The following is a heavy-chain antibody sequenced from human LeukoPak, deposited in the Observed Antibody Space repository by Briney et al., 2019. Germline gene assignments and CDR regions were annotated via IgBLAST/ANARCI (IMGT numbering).Heavy chain of an antibody. CDR3: ARGIAVAGEDI. J-gene: IGHJ3*02. D-gene: IGHD6-19*01. Sequence: PSETLSLTCTVSGGSISSYYWSWIRQPPGKGLEWIGYIYYSGSTNYNPSLKSRVTISVDTSKNQFSLKLSSVTAADTAVYYCARGIAVAGEDIWGQGTMVTVSS. CDR2: IYYSGST. V-gene: IGHV4-59*01. CDR1: GGSISSYY.